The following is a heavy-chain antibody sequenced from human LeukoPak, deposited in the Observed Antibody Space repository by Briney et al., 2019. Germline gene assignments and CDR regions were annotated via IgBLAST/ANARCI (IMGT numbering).Heavy chain of an antibody. Sequence: ASVKVSCKASGYTFTSYGISWVRQAPGQGLEWMGWISAYNGNTNYAQKLQGRVTMTTDTSTSTAYMELRSLRSDDTAVYYCAMTTVVTGHYYYYGMDVWGQGTTVTVSS. D-gene: IGHD4-23*01. V-gene: IGHV1-18*01. CDR3: AMTTVVTGHYYYYGMDV. J-gene: IGHJ6*02. CDR1: GYTFTSYG. CDR2: ISAYNGNT.